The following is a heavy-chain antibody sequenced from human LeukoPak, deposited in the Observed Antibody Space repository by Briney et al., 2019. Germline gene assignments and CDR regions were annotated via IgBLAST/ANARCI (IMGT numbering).Heavy chain of an antibody. Sequence: ASVKVSCKASGYAFTSYGISWVRQAPGQGLEWMGWISAYNGNTNYGQNLQGRVTMTTDTSTSTAYMELRSLRSDGTAVYYCARVGAVVVIAATAPFDYWGQGTLVTVSS. CDR1: GYAFTSYG. D-gene: IGHD2-15*01. J-gene: IGHJ4*02. CDR2: ISAYNGNT. V-gene: IGHV1-18*01. CDR3: ARVGAVVVIAATAPFDY.